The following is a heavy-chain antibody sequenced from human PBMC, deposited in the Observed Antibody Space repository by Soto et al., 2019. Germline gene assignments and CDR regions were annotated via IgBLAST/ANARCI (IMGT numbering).Heavy chain of an antibody. CDR1: GFTFSSYA. CDR3: KTGSAPMN. CDR2: ISYDGSNK. V-gene: IGHV3-30-3*01. Sequence: SGGSLRLSCAASGFTFSSYAMHWVRQAPGKGLEWVAVISYDGSNKYYADSVKGRFTISRDNSKNTLYLQMNSLRAEDTAVYYCKTGSAPMNWGQGTLVTVSS. J-gene: IGHJ4*02. D-gene: IGHD2-15*01.